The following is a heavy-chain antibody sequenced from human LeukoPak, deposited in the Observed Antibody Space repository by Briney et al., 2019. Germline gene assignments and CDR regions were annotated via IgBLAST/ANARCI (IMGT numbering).Heavy chain of an antibody. CDR2: ISPYNGNT. Sequence: ASVKVSCKASGYDFTSVGITWVRQAPGQGLEWMGWISPYNGNTRYVQKLQGRVTMTTDTSTSTAYMELRSLRFDDTAVYYCASHSSSWYPFDYWGQGTLVTVSS. D-gene: IGHD6-13*01. V-gene: IGHV1-18*01. CDR3: ASHSSSWYPFDY. J-gene: IGHJ4*02. CDR1: GYDFTSVG.